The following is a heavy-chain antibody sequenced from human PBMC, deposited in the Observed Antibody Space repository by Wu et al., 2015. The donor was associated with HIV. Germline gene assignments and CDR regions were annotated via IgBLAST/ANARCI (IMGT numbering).Heavy chain of an antibody. Sequence: QVQLVQSGAEVKKPGASVKVSCKASGYTFIDYYLHWVRQAPGQGLEWMGWINPDSGDTTYAQKFEGRVTVTRDTPTTTAYLELSGLSSDDTAVYYCARVEYYYDTSGYYGLGYWGQGTLVTVSS. CDR2: INPDSGDT. V-gene: IGHV1-2*02. CDR3: ARVEYYYDTSGYYGLGY. D-gene: IGHD3-22*01. CDR1: GYTFIDYY. J-gene: IGHJ4*02.